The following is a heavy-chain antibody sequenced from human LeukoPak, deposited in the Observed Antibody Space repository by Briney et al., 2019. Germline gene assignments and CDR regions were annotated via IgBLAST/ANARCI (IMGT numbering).Heavy chain of an antibody. D-gene: IGHD3-9*01. J-gene: IGHJ3*02. V-gene: IGHV4-4*07. CDR1: GGSISSYY. CDR3: ARRKVRYFDWLPFPNEDDAFDI. Sequence: SETLSLTCTVSGGSISSYYWSWIRQPAGKGLEWIGRIYNSGSTNYNPSLKSRVTISVDTSKNQFSLKLSSVTAADTAVYYCARRKVRYFDWLPFPNEDDAFDIWGQGTMVTVSS. CDR2: IYNSGST.